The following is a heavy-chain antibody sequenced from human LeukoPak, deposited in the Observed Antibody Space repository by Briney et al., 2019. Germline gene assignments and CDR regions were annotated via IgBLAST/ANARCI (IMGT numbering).Heavy chain of an antibody. D-gene: IGHD3-10*01. CDR3: ARDPYYYGSGSYSDY. CDR1: GFTFSSYE. V-gene: IGHV3-48*03. J-gene: IGHJ4*02. CDR2: VSSSGSTV. Sequence: GGSLRLSCAASGFTFSSYEMNWVRQAPGKGLEWVSYVSSSGSTVYYADSVKGRFTISRDNAKNSLYLQMNSLRAEDTAVYYCARDPYYYGSGSYSDYWGQGTLVTVSS.